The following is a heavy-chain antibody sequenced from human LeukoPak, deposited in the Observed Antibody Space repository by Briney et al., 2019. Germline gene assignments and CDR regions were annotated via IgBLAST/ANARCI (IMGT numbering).Heavy chain of an antibody. CDR2: IKSKTDGGTT. CDR1: GFTFSNAW. D-gene: IGHD6-19*01. CDR3: TTDLTIIAVAGPPTDY. Sequence: RGSLRLSCSASGFTFSNAWMSWVRQAPGKGVEWVGRIKSKTDGGTTDYAAPVKGRFTISRDDSKNTLYLQMNSLKTEDTAVYYCTTDLTIIAVAGPPTDYWGQGTLVTVSS. J-gene: IGHJ4*02. V-gene: IGHV3-15*01.